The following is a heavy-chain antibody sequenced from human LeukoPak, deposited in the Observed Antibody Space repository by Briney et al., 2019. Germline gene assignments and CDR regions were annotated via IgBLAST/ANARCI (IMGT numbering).Heavy chain of an antibody. CDR1: GYTFTSYD. D-gene: IGHD3-22*01. V-gene: IGHV1-8*03. CDR2: MNPNSGNT. Sequence: ASVKVSCKASGYTFTSYDINWVRQATGQGLEWMGWMNPNSGNTGYAQKFQGRVTITRNTSISTAYMELSSLRSEDTAVYYCARGLSPNYYDSSGYYSGPRSGYWGQGTLVTVSS. J-gene: IGHJ4*02. CDR3: ARGLSPNYYDSSGYYSGPRSGY.